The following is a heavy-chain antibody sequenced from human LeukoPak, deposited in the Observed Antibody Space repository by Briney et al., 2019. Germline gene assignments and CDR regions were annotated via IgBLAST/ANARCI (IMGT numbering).Heavy chain of an antibody. CDR1: GYTFTSYG. CDR2: INPNSGGT. CDR3: ARDRWELRDWFDP. D-gene: IGHD1-26*01. V-gene: IGHV1-2*02. Sequence: ASVKVSCKASGYTFTSYGISWVRQAPGQGLEWMGWINPNSGGTNYAQKFQGRVTMTRDTSISTAYMELSRLRSDDTAVYYCARDRWELRDWFDPWGQGTLVTVSS. J-gene: IGHJ5*02.